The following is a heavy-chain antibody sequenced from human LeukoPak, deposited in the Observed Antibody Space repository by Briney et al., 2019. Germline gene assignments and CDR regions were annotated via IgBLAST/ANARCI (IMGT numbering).Heavy chain of an antibody. D-gene: IGHD4-11*01. CDR1: GYTFTSYG. V-gene: IGHV1-18*01. CDR3: ARVRYSNSYYYYYYMDV. Sequence: GASVKVSCKASGYTFTSYGISWVRQAPGQGLEWMGWISAYNGNTNYAQKLQGRVTMATDTSTSTAYMELRSLRSDDTAVYYCARVRYSNSYYYYYYMDVWGKGTTVTVSS. J-gene: IGHJ6*03. CDR2: ISAYNGNT.